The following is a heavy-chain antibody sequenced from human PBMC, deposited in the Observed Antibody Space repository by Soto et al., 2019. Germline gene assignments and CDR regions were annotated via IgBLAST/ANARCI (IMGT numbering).Heavy chain of an antibody. V-gene: IGHV3-48*02. J-gene: IGHJ4*02. D-gene: IGHD1-7*01. CDR1: GFTFSSHS. CDR3: ARVGKYNWNFG. Sequence: EVQLVESGGGLVQPGGSLRLSCAASGFTFSSHSMHWVRQAPGKGLEWVSYISSRSSTINYTDSVKGRFTISRDNAKNSLYLQMDSLRYEDTAVYYCARVGKYNWNFGWGQGTLVTVSS. CDR2: ISSRSSTI.